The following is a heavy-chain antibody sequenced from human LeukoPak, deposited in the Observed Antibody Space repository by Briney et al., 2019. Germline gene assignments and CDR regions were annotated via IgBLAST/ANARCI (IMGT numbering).Heavy chain of an antibody. CDR3: ARVPSRIAVAGLI. CDR2: IYYSGST. D-gene: IGHD6-19*01. Sequence: SETLSLTCTVSGGSISSSSYYWGWIRQPPGKGLEWIGSIYYSGSTYYNPSLKSRVTISVDTSKNQFSLKLSSVTAADTAVYYCARVPSRIAVAGLIWGQGTMVTVSS. CDR1: GGSISSSSYY. V-gene: IGHV4-39*07. J-gene: IGHJ3*02.